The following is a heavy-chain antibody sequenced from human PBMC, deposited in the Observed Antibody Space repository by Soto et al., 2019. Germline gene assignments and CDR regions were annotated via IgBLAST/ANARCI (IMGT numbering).Heavy chain of an antibody. CDR2: IWYDGSNK. Sequence: QVQLVESGGGVVQPGRSLRLSCAASGFTFSSYGMHWVRQAPGKGLEWVAVIWYDGSNKYYADSVKGRFTISRDNSKNTLYLQMNSLRAEDTAVYYCARDPRFDFLPDFLFDYWGQGTLVTVSS. V-gene: IGHV3-33*01. J-gene: IGHJ4*02. CDR1: GFTFSSYG. CDR3: ARDPRFDFLPDFLFDY. D-gene: IGHD3-9*01.